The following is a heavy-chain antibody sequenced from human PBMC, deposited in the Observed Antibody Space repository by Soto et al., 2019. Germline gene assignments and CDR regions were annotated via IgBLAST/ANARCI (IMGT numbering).Heavy chain of an antibody. CDR3: ARAYCSGGSCLSYYYYYGMDV. CDR1: GGTLSSYA. V-gene: IGHV1-69*13. CDR2: IIPIFGTA. Sequence: GASGEVSCQASGGTLSSYAIRWVRPAPGQRPEWVGGIIPIFGTANYAQKFQGRVTITADESTSTAYMELSSLRSEDTAVYYCARAYCSGGSCLSYYYYYGMDVWGQGTTVTVSS. J-gene: IGHJ6*02. D-gene: IGHD2-15*01.